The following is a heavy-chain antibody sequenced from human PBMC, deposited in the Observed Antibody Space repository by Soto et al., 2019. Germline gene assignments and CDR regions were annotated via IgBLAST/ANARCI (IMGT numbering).Heavy chain of an antibody. J-gene: IGHJ3*02. D-gene: IGHD3-10*01. CDR2: LYSGGST. CDR3: ARDPTFTMVRGVIIWGAFDI. CDR1: GFTVSSNF. Sequence: GGSLRLSCAVSGFTVSSNFMSWVRQAPGKGLEWVSILYSGGSTYYADSVEGRFTISRHTSKDMLYLQMNSLRTEDTAVYYCARDPTFTMVRGVIIWGAFDIWGQGTMVTVSS. V-gene: IGHV3-53*04.